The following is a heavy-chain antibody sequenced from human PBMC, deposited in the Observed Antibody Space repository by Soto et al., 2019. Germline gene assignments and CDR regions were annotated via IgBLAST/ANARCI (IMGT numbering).Heavy chain of an antibody. CDR1: VYTFTGYF. CDR2: INPNSGAT. V-gene: IGHV1-2*02. D-gene: IGHD5-18*01. Sequence: ASVKVSCKASVYTFTGYFMHWVRQAPGQGLEWMGWINPNSGATKYAQKFQGRVTMSRDTSISTAYMELSRLRSDDTAVYYCARGRVVDTAIRWWGQGTLVTVSS. J-gene: IGHJ4*02. CDR3: ARGRVVDTAIRW.